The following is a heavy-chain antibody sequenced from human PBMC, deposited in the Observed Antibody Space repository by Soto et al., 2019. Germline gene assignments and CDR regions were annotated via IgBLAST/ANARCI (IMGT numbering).Heavy chain of an antibody. CDR3: RADCSGGSCYSLNTYFDY. Sequence: GASVKVSCKASGGTFSSFTISWVRQAPGQGLEWMGRIIPILGIANYAQKFQGRVTITADKSTSTAYMELSSLRSEDTAVYYCRADCSGGSCYSLNTYFDYWGQGTLVTVSS. CDR2: IIPILGIA. V-gene: IGHV1-69*02. J-gene: IGHJ4*02. D-gene: IGHD2-15*01. CDR1: GGTFSSFT.